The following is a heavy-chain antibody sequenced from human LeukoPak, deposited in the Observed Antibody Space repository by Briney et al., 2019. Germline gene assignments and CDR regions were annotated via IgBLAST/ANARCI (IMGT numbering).Heavy chain of an antibody. V-gene: IGHV3-13*01. CDR3: VRLSPYDSSGYYYDY. Sequence: GGSLRLSCAASGFTFTNYGMHWVRQAIGKGLEWVSGIGTAGDTYYPGSVKGRFTISRENAKNSTYLQMNSLRAGDTAVYYCVRLSPYDSSGYYYDYWGQGTLVTVSS. J-gene: IGHJ4*02. D-gene: IGHD3-22*01. CDR2: IGTAGDT. CDR1: GFTFTNYG.